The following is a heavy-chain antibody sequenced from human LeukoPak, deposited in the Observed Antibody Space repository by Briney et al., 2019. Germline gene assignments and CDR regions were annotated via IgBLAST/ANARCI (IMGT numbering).Heavy chain of an antibody. CDR1: GFTFSSYG. CDR2: IWYDGSNK. Sequence: GGSLRLSCAASGFTFSSYGMHWVRQAPGNGLEWVAVIWYDGSNKYYADSVKGRFTISRDNSKNTLDLQMNSLRAEDTAVYYCARDRSYDFCSGYSTPDYWGQGTLVTVSS. V-gene: IGHV3-33*01. D-gene: IGHD3-3*01. CDR3: ARDRSYDFCSGYSTPDY. J-gene: IGHJ4*02.